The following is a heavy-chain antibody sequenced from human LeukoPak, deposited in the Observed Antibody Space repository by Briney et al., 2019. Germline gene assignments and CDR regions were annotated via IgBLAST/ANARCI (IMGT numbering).Heavy chain of an antibody. CDR2: IYTSGST. CDR1: GGSISSYY. V-gene: IGHV4-4*07. D-gene: IGHD4-17*01. J-gene: IGHJ3*02. Sequence: SETLSLTCTVSGGSISSYYWSWIRQPAGKGLEWIGRIYTSGSTNYNPSLKSRVTMSVDTSKNQFSLKLSSVTAADTAVYYCARHRATVTTPDAFDIWGQGTMVTVSS. CDR3: ARHRATVTTPDAFDI.